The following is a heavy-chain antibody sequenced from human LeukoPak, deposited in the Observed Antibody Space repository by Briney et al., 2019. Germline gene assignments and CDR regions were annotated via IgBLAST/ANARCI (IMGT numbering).Heavy chain of an antibody. J-gene: IGHJ4*02. V-gene: IGHV5-51*01. CDR2: TYPRDSDT. CDR3: ARPAKRDDSSGYFLDY. Sequence: GESLKISCKGSGYSFTSYWIGWVRQMPGKGLEWMGITYPRDSDTRYSPSFHGQVTISADKSFSTTYLEWSSLKASDTAIYYCARPAKRDDSSGYFLDYWGQGSLVTVSS. CDR1: GYSFTSYW. D-gene: IGHD3-22*01.